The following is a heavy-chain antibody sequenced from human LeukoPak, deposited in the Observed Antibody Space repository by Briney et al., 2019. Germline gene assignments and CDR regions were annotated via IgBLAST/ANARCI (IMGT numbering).Heavy chain of an antibody. Sequence: PGGSLRLSCAASGFTISSNYMSWVRQAPGKGLEWVSAIYSGGSTYYADSVKGRFTISRDNSKNTLYLQMNSLRAEDTAVYYCARDPRGYSYGDFDYWGQGTLVTVSS. J-gene: IGHJ4*02. CDR1: GFTISSNY. CDR3: ARDPRGYSYGDFDY. CDR2: IYSGGST. V-gene: IGHV3-53*01. D-gene: IGHD5-18*01.